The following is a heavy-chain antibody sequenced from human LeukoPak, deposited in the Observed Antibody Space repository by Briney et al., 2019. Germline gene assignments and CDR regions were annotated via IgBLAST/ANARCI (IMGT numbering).Heavy chain of an antibody. J-gene: IGHJ5*02. CDR3: ARDLRWVAAAGTSNWFDP. V-gene: IGHV1-69*04. CDR1: GGTFSSYA. D-gene: IGHD6-13*01. CDR2: IIPILGIA. Sequence: VASVKVSCKASGGTFSSYAISWVRQAPGQGLEWMGRIIPILGIANYAQKFQGRVTITADKSTSTAYMELSSLRSEDTAVYYCARDLRWVAAAGTSNWFDPWGQGTLVTVSS.